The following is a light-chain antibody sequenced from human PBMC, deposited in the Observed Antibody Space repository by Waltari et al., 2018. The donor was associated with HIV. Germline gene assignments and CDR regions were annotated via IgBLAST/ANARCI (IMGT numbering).Light chain of an antibody. J-gene: IGKJ3*01. CDR3: QQYGSSPLFT. CDR1: QRVSSSY. Sequence: DIVLTQSPGTLSLSPGERSTPSCRASQRVSSSYLAWYQQNPGQAPRLLIYGASSRSTGIPDRFSGSGSGTDFTLTISRLEPEDFAVYYCQQYGSSPLFTFGPGTKVDIK. CDR2: GAS. V-gene: IGKV3-20*01.